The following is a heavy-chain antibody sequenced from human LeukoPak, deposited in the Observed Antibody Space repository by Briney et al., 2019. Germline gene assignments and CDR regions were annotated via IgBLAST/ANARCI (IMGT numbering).Heavy chain of an antibody. CDR1: GGSISSYY. J-gene: IGHJ4*02. D-gene: IGHD4-17*01. Sequence: SETLSLTCTVSGGSISSYYWSWIRQPPGKGLEWIGYIYHSGSTYYNPSLKSRVTISVDRSKNQFSLKLSSVTAADTAVYYCATVTKGGWFDYWGQGTLVTVSS. CDR2: IYHSGST. V-gene: IGHV4-59*04. CDR3: ATVTKGGWFDY.